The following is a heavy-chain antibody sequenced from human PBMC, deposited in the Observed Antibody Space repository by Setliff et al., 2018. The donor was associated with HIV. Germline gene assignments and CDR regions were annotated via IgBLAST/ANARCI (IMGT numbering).Heavy chain of an antibody. D-gene: IGHD2-2*02. CDR1: GGAFISHT. CDR3: AKEQEIGSYLDP. J-gene: IGHJ5*02. V-gene: IGHV1-69*04. Sequence: SVKVSCKASGGAFISHTLTWVRQAPGQGLEWMGRIIPILGIPNYAQNFQGRLTISADKSTRTAYLELSSLRSDDSAVYFCAKEQEIGSYLDPWGQGTLVTVSS. CDR2: IIPILGIP.